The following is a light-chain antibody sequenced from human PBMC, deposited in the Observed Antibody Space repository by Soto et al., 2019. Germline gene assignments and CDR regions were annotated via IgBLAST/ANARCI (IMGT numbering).Light chain of an antibody. CDR3: QQSYTTPYT. V-gene: IGKV1-39*01. CDR1: RSITSY. CDR2: AAS. J-gene: IGKJ2*01. Sequence: DVQMTQSPSSLSASVGDTVTITCRASRSITSYLNWYQHKPGKAPELLIFAASSLQTGVPSRFSGSGSGTDFTLTISSLQPEGFATYYCQQSYTTPYTFGQGTKLEIK.